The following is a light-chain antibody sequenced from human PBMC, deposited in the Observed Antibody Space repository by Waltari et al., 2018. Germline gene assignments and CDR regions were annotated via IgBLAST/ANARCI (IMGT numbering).Light chain of an antibody. Sequence: QSVLTQSPSASGTPGQRVVISCSGSSSSIGSNTVHWYQQLPGTAPKLLIYSINQRPSGVPDRFSGSKSGTSASLAISGLQSEDEADYYCAAWDDSLNGYVFGTGTKVTVL. CDR3: AAWDDSLNGYV. CDR2: SIN. J-gene: IGLJ1*01. V-gene: IGLV1-44*01. CDR1: SSSIGSNT.